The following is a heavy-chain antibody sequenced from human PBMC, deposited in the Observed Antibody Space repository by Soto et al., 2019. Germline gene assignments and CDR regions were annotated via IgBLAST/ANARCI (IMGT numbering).Heavy chain of an antibody. CDR2: IVPIFGTR. CDR1: GGTFSRYS. V-gene: IGHV1-69*01. J-gene: IGHJ6*02. CDR3: ARPSEGGYSSKHHYYYALDV. D-gene: IGHD3-22*01. Sequence: QVQLVQSGAEVKKPGSSVKVSCKISGGTFSRYSISWVRHAPGQGLEWMGGIVPIFGTRNYAQNFQDRVTITAEQSATTAQRALSNLRSEDTAVYSCARPSEGGYSSKHHYYYALDVWGQGQAVTVSS.